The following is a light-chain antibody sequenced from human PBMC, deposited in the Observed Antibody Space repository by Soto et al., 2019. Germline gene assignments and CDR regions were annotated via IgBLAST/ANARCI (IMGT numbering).Light chain of an antibody. CDR1: QSVGTN. Sequence: EIVMTQSPATLSVSPGERATLSCRASQSVGTNLAWYQQKPGQAPRLLLYDASKGATDIPARFSGSGSGTEFTLTISSLQSEDFAVYHCHQYNTGSTFGQGTKVEI. CDR2: DAS. CDR3: HQYNTGST. J-gene: IGKJ1*01. V-gene: IGKV3-15*01.